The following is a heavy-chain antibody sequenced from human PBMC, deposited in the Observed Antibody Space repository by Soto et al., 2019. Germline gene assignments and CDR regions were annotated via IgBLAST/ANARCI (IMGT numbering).Heavy chain of an antibody. V-gene: IGHV1-46*01. J-gene: IGHJ6*02. CDR2: INPSGGST. D-gene: IGHD3-3*01. CDR3: AREEWLDKYYYGMDV. CDR1: GYTFTSYY. Sequence: ASVQVSCKASGYTFTSYYMHWVRQAPGQGLEWMGIINPSGGSTSYAQKFQGRVTMTRDTSTSTVYMELSSLRSEDTAVYYCAREEWLDKYYYGMDVWGQGTTVTVSS.